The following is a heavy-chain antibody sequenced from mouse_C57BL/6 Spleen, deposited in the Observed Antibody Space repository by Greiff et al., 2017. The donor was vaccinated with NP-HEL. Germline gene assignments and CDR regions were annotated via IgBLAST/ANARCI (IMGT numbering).Heavy chain of an antibody. J-gene: IGHJ1*03. D-gene: IGHD1-1*01. CDR3: ARNPLYYGSSHWYFDV. CDR2: IWTGGGT. V-gene: IGHV2-9-1*01. CDR1: GFSLTSYA. Sequence: VMLVESGPGLVAPSQSLSITCTVSGFSLTSYAISWVRQPPGKGLEWLGVIWTGGGTNYNSALKSRLSISKDNSKSQVFLKMNSLQTDDTARYYCARNPLYYGSSHWYFDVWGTGTTVTVSS.